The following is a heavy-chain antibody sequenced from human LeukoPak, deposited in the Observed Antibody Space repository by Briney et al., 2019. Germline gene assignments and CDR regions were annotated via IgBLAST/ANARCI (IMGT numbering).Heavy chain of an antibody. D-gene: IGHD3-10*01. V-gene: IGHV4-34*01. Sequence: GSLRLSCAASGFTFSSYSMNWVRQPPGKGLEWIGEINHSGSTNYNPSLKSRVTISVDTSKNQFSLKLSSVTAADTAVYYCARVSVGTYYYGSGSYSPLYYYYMDVWGKGTTVTVSS. CDR1: GFTFSSYS. CDR2: INHSGST. J-gene: IGHJ6*03. CDR3: ARVSVGTYYYGSGSYSPLYYYYMDV.